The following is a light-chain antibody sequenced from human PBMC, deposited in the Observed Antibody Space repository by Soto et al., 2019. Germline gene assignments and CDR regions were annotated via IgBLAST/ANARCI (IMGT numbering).Light chain of an antibody. CDR1: QSISSW. CDR2: KAS. CDR3: QHYNSYSEA. Sequence: DIQMTQSPSTLSASVGDRVTITCRASQSISSWLDWYQQKPGKAPKLLIYKASTLKSGVPSRFSGSGSGTEFTLTISSLQPDDFETYYCQHYNSYSEAFGQGTKVDIK. J-gene: IGKJ1*01. V-gene: IGKV1-5*03.